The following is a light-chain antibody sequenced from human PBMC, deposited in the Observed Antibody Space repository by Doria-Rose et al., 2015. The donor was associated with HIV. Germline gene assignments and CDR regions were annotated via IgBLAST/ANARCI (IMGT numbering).Light chain of an antibody. V-gene: IGKV3-20*01. CDR3: HQYGTSWT. Sequence: QSSSTLSLSPGERATLSCRASQSFSSTYLAWYQQQPGQAPSLLIYDGSTRATGIPGRFSASGSGTDFTLTINRLEPEDFALYYCHQYGTSWTFGQGTKVEIK. J-gene: IGKJ1*01. CDR1: QSFSSTY. CDR2: DGS.